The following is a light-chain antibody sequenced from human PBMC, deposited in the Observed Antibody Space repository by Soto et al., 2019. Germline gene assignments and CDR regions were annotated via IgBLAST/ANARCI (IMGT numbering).Light chain of an antibody. CDR3: HQRSKWPLT. J-gene: IGKJ4*01. V-gene: IGKV3-11*01. Sequence: EVVLTQSPATLSLSPGERATLSCRASQSVNSHLGWYQQQPGQAPRLLIYDASNRATGIPARFSGSGSGTDFTLTISNLEPEDFAVYYCHQRSKWPLTFGGGTKVEIK. CDR1: QSVNSH. CDR2: DAS.